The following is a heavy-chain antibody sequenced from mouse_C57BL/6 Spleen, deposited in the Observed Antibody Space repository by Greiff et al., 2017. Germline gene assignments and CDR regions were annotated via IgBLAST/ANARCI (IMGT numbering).Heavy chain of an antibody. CDR3: TRDGDDYYDLDY. CDR2: ISSGGDYI. CDR1: GFSFSSYA. Sequence: DVMLVESGEGLVKPGGSLKLSCAASGFSFSSYAMYWVRQTPEKRLEWVAYISSGGDYIYYAETVKGRFTISRDKARNTKYLQMSSLKSEDTAIYNCTRDGDDYYDLDYWGQGTTLTVSS. J-gene: IGHJ2*01. D-gene: IGHD2-3*01. V-gene: IGHV5-9-1*02.